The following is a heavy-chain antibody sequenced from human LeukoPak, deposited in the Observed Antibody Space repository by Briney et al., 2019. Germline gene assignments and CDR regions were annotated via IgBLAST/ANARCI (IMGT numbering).Heavy chain of an antibody. J-gene: IGHJ4*02. CDR2: IYYSGST. V-gene: IGHV4-39*02. CDR3: VREENFDY. CDR1: GGSISSSSYY. Sequence: PSETLSLTCTVSGGSISSSSYYWGWIRQPPGKGLEWIGNIYYSGSTYYNPSLKSRVTISIDTSNNQFFLKLSSVTAADTAVYYCVREENFDYWGQGTLVTVSS.